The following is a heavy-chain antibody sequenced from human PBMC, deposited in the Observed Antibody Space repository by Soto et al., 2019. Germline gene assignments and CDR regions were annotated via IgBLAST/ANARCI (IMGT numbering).Heavy chain of an antibody. CDR1: GGSISSSNW. J-gene: IGHJ6*02. CDR3: ARVSGSYYYGMDV. CDR2: IYHSGST. D-gene: IGHD1-26*01. Sequence: KLSETLSLTCAVSGGSISSSNWWSWVRQPPGKGLEWIGEIYHSGSTNYNPSLKSRVTISVDKSKNQFSLKLSSVTAADTAVYYCARVSGSYYYGMDVWGQGITVTVSS. V-gene: IGHV4-4*02.